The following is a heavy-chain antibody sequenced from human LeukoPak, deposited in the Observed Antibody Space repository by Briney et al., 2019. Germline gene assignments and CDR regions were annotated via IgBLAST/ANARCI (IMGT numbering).Heavy chain of an antibody. Sequence: SETLSLTCTVSGYSIRSGYYWGWIRQPAGKGLEWIGRIYTSGSTNYNPSLKSRVTMSVDTSKNQFSPKLSSVTAADTAVYYCARDNQLYCSSTSCYYYYYMDVWGKGTTVTVSS. V-gene: IGHV4-4*07. CDR3: ARDNQLYCSSTSCYYYYYMDV. J-gene: IGHJ6*03. D-gene: IGHD2-2*01. CDR2: IYTSGST. CDR1: GYSIRSGYY.